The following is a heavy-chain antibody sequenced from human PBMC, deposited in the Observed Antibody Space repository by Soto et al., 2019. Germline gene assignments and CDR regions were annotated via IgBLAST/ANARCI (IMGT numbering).Heavy chain of an antibody. CDR1: GFTISECS. Sequence: PGGSLRLSCEASGFTISECSMNWVRQAPGKGLEWLAYNTIRTGNVLYADSVRGRFTISADNAENSVILQMNSLRDEDSAVYFCVGDRDLYRDMFHADLWGQGTLVTVSS. CDR3: VGDRDLYRDMFHADL. D-gene: IGHD3-10*02. V-gene: IGHV3-48*02. CDR2: NTIRTGNV. J-gene: IGHJ4*01.